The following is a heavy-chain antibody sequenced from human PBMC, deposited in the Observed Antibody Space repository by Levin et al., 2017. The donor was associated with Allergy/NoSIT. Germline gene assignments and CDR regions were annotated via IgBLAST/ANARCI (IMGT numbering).Heavy chain of an antibody. V-gene: IGHV4-61*01. D-gene: IGHD4-17*01. Sequence: SETLSLTCTVSGGSVSSGSYYWSWIRQPPGKGLEWIGYIYYSGSTNYNPSLKSRVTISVDTSKNQFSLKLSSVTAADTAVYYCAGLDYGDYYFDYWGQGTLVTVSS. CDR1: GGSVSSGSYY. CDR2: IYYSGST. CDR3: AGLDYGDYYFDY. J-gene: IGHJ4*02.